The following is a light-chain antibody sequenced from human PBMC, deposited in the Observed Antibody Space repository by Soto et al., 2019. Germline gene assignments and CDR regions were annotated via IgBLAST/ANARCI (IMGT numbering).Light chain of an antibody. CDR3: QQYNDWWT. J-gene: IGKJ1*01. CDR2: GAS. CDR1: QTVSKT. V-gene: IGKV3-15*01. Sequence: TQSPSSLSLSPGERATLSCRASQTVSKTVAWYQQRPGQAPRLLIYGASTRAAGIPARFSGSGSGTEFTLTISSVQSEDSAVYYCQQYNDWWTFGQGTKVDIK.